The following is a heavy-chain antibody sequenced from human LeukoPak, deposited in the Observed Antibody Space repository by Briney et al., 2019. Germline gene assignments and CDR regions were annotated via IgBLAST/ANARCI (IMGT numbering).Heavy chain of an antibody. CDR2: TYTGGNS. D-gene: IGHD3-22*01. CDR1: GFTVSSIH. CDR3: ARGGRGSAAVVAPRSFDI. V-gene: IGHV3-53*01. J-gene: IGHJ3*02. Sequence: GGSLRLSCAASGFTVSSIHMVWVRQAPGKGLEWVSVTYTGGNSYYADSVKGRFIISRDISKNTLYLQMNSLRAEDSALYCCARGGRGSAAVVAPRSFDIWGQGTMVTVSS.